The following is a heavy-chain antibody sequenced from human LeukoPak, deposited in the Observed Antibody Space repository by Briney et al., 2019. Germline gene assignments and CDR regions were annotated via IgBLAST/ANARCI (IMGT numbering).Heavy chain of an antibody. Sequence: ASVKVSCKASGYTFTSYYMHWVRQAPGQGLEWMGIIYPGGGSTTYAQKFQGRVTMTSDTSTSTVYMELSSLRSEDTAVYYCARGGAYYYDSSGYYYAHQLNYWGQGTLVTVSS. CDR2: IYPGGGST. CDR1: GYTFTSYY. J-gene: IGHJ4*02. CDR3: ARGGAYYYDSSGYYYAHQLNY. V-gene: IGHV1-46*01. D-gene: IGHD3-22*01.